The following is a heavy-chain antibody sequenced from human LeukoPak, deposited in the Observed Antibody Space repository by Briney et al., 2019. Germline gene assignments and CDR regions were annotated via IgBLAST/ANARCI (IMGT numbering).Heavy chain of an antibody. D-gene: IGHD3-16*01. Sequence: GGSRRLSGAASELTFSIYEWNGVGKAQGKGRDGVSYISSSGSTIYYADSVKGRFTISRDNAKNSLYLQMNSLRAEDTAVYYCARGRGDYFDYWGQGTLVTVSS. CDR1: ELTFSIYE. V-gene: IGHV3-48*03. J-gene: IGHJ4*02. CDR3: ARGRGDYFDY. CDR2: ISSSGSTI.